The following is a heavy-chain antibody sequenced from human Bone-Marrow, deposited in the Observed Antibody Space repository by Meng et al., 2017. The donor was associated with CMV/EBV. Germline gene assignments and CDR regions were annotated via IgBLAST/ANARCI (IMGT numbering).Heavy chain of an antibody. CDR3: ARAEPTYDHDSAADYTPILDY. J-gene: IGHJ4*02. Sequence: ASVKVSCKASGYTFTGYYIHWVRQAPGQGLEWMGWINPSSGGPHYPQKFQGRITMTRDTSITTAYLELSRLRSDDTAVYFCARAEPTYDHDSAADYTPILDYWGQGSLVTVSS. V-gene: IGHV1-2*02. D-gene: IGHD3-22*01. CDR2: INPSSGGP. CDR1: GYTFTGYY.